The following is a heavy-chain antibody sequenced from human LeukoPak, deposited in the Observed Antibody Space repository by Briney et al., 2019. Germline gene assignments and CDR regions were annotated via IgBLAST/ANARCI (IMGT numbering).Heavy chain of an antibody. V-gene: IGHV5-51*01. J-gene: IGHJ4*02. Sequence: GESLKISCKGSGYSSPTYWIGWVRQMPGKDLEWMGIIYPGDSDTRYSPSFEGEVTISADKSISTAYLQWSSLKASDTAMYYCARSGTIATRRNYIDYWGQGTLVTVSS. CDR2: IYPGDSDT. CDR3: ARSGTIATRRNYIDY. D-gene: IGHD6-6*01. CDR1: GYSSPTYW.